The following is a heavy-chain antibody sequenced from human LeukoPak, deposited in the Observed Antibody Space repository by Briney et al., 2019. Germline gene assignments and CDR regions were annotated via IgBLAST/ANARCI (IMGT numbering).Heavy chain of an antibody. CDR2: IIPILGIA. J-gene: IGHJ4*02. CDR1: GGTFSSYA. V-gene: IGHV1-69*04. D-gene: IGHD3-16*01. CDR3: ATAPAFGGVSDFDY. Sequence: SVKVSCKASGGTFSSYAISWVRQAPGQGLEWMGRIIPILGIANYAQKFQGRVTITADESTTTAYMELSSLRSEDAAMYYCATAPAFGGVSDFDYWGQGTLVTVSS.